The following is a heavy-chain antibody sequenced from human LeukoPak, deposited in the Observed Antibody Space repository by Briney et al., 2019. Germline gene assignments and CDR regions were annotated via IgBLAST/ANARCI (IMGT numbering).Heavy chain of an antibody. Sequence: GGSLRLSCAASGFTFSSYGMHGVRQAPGKGLEWVAVMSYDGSHEYYADSVKGRFTISRDNPKSTLYLQMNSLRPEDTAVYYCARAFGGSYSSTVDYWGQGTLVTVSS. V-gene: IGHV3-30*03. J-gene: IGHJ4*02. CDR3: ARAFGGSYSSTVDY. CDR2: MSYDGSHE. D-gene: IGHD1-26*01. CDR1: GFTFSSYG.